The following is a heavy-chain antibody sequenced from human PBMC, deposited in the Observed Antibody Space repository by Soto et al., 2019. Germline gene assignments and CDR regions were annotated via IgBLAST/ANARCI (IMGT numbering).Heavy chain of an antibody. CDR2: ISGSGGST. D-gene: IGHD3-10*02. CDR3: AKGSKPVVRGVILSGMDV. V-gene: IGHV3-23*01. Sequence: GASLRLSCAASVFTFSSYAMSWVRQSPGKELEWVSAISGSGGSTYYADSVKGRFTISRDNSKNTLYLQMNSLRAEDTAVYYCAKGSKPVVRGVILSGMDVWGQGTTVTVSS. CDR1: VFTFSSYA. J-gene: IGHJ6*02.